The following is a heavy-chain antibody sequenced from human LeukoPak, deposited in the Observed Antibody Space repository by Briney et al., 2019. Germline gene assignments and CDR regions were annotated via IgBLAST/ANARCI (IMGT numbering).Heavy chain of an antibody. CDR2: ITGSGVDT. CDR1: RFTFSNYA. V-gene: IGHV3-23*01. Sequence: GGSLRLSCSASRFTFSNYAMSWVRQAPGKGLEWVSAITGSGVDTYYVDSVKGRFTISRDNSKNTLYLQMNSLRAEDTAVYYCARDRLDYYDSSGYPENHEIDYWGQGTLVTVSS. D-gene: IGHD3-22*01. CDR3: ARDRLDYYDSSGYPENHEIDY. J-gene: IGHJ4*02.